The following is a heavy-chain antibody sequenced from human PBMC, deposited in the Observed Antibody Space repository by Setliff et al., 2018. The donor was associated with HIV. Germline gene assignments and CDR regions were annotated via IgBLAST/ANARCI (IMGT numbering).Heavy chain of an antibody. J-gene: IGHJ2*01. CDR1: GGSISSGSYY. D-gene: IGHD6-13*01. CDR3: ARDTRAAAGRGWYFDL. V-gene: IGHV4-61*09. Sequence: SETLSLTCTVSGGSISSGSYYWSWIRQPAGKGLEWIGHIFTSGSTNYNPSLKSRVTISVDTSKNQFSLKLSSVTAADTAVHYCARDTRAAAGRGWYFDLWGRGTLVTVSS. CDR2: IFTSGST.